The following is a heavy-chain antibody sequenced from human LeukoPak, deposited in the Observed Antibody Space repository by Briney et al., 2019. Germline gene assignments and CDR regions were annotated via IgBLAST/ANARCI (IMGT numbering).Heavy chain of an antibody. D-gene: IGHD6-19*01. CDR2: ILYDGSNK. CDR3: SGWYRDAFDI. J-gene: IGHJ3*02. Sequence: PGGSLRLSCAASGFTFSSYGMHWVRQAPGKGLEWVAVILYDGSNKYYADSVKGRFTISRDNSKNTLYLQMNSLRTEDTAVYYCSGWYRDAFDIWGQGTMVTVSS. V-gene: IGHV3-30*03. CDR1: GFTFSSYG.